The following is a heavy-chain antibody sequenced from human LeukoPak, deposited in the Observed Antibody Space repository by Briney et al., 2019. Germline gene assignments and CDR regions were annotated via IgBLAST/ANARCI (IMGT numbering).Heavy chain of an antibody. CDR2: INPNSGGT. D-gene: IGHD1-26*01. CDR3: ARDDSGSHFDY. Sequence: ASVKVSCRASGYTFTGYYMHWVRQAPGQGLEWMGWINPNSGGTNYAQKFQGWVTMTRDTSISTAYMELSRLRSDDTAVYYCARDDSGSHFDYWGQGTLVTVSS. V-gene: IGHV1-2*04. CDR1: GYTFTGYY. J-gene: IGHJ4*02.